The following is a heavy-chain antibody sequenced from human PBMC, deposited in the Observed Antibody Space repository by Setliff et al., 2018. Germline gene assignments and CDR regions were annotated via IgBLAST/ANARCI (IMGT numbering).Heavy chain of an antibody. CDR2: IYHSGST. J-gene: IGHJ6*02. V-gene: IGHV4-4*02. D-gene: IGHD1-26*01. CDR3: ARSSYSGSYLNV. CDR1: GDSISSSNW. Sequence: PSETLSLTCAVPGDSISSSNWWNWVRQPPGKGLEWIGEIYHSGSTKYNPSLKSRVTISVDKSKNQFSLKLSSVTAADTAVYYCARSSYSGSYLNVWGQGTTVTVSS.